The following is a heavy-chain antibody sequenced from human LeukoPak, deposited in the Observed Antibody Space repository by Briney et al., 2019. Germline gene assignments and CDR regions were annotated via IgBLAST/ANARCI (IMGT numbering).Heavy chain of an antibody. J-gene: IGHJ5*01. CDR3: ARRGSGSSNWFDS. D-gene: IGHD1-26*01. CDR1: GGSFSGYY. CDR2: INHSGST. Sequence: SETLSLTCAVYGGSFSGYYWSWIRQPPGKGLEWIGEINHSGSTNYNPSLKSRVTISVDTSKNQFSLKLSSVTAADTAVYYCARRGSGSSNWFDSWGQGTLVTVSS. V-gene: IGHV4-34*01.